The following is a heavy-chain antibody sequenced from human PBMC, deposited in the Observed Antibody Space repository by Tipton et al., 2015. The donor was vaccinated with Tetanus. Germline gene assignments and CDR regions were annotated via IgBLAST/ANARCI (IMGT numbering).Heavy chain of an antibody. V-gene: IGHV3-23*05. CDR3: ARAPYRNQNQVWYFDY. CDR1: GFIFSDYH. Sequence: SLRLSCAGSGFIFSDYHMHWVRQAPGKGLEWVAGISSRSSNSYYVDSVKGRFSISRDNSKKTLYLQMNSLRVEDTAVYYCARAPYRNQNQVWYFDYWGQGTLVTVSS. CDR2: ISSRSSNS. D-gene: IGHD1-14*01. J-gene: IGHJ4*02.